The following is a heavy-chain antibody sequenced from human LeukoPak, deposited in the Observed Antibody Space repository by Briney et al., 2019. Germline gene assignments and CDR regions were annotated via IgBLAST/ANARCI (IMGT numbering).Heavy chain of an antibody. CDR2: ISSSSSYI. CDR1: GFTFSSYS. J-gene: IGHJ4*02. D-gene: IGHD4-4*01. Sequence: GGSLRLSCAASGFTFSSYSMNWVRQAPGKGLEWVSSISSSSSYIYYADSVKGRFTISRDNAKNSLYLQMNSLRAEDTAVYYCAGALTVTRRPFDYWGQGTPVTVSS. CDR3: AGALTVTRRPFDY. V-gene: IGHV3-21*01.